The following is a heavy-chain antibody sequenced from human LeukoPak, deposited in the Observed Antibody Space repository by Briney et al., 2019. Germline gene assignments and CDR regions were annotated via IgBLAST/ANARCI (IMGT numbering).Heavy chain of an antibody. V-gene: IGHV1-8*02. CDR1: GGTFSSYA. J-gene: IGHJ6*02. D-gene: IGHD6-13*01. CDR2: MNPNSGNT. CDR3: ARDQSVHSSSWYAVGMGYYYGMDV. Sequence: GASVKVSCKASGGTFSSYAISWVRPAPGQGLEWMGWMNPNSGNTGYAQKFQGRVTMTRNTSISTAYMEQSSLRSEDTAVYYCARDQSVHSSSWYAVGMGYYYGMDVWGQGTTVTVSS.